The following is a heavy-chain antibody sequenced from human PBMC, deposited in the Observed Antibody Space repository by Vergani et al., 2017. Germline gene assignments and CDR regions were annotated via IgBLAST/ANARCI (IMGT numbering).Heavy chain of an antibody. J-gene: IGHJ4*02. CDR2: ISGRSDRT. CDR1: GFTFINYD. CDR3: AKVYHYDVSDYAPPYYFDL. D-gene: IGHD3-22*01. Sequence: EVQLLESGGGLVQPGGSLRLSCAGSGFTFINYDMAWVRQAPGKGLEWVSSISGRSDRTYYADSVKGRFTFSRDKSKSMLYLQMNSLRAEDTAVYYCAKVYHYDVSDYAPPYYFDLWGQGTLVTVSS. V-gene: IGHV3-23*01.